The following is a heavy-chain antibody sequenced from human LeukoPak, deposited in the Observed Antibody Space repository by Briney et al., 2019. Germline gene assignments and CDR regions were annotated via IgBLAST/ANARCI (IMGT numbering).Heavy chain of an antibody. CDR2: INHSGST. Sequence: SETLSLTCAVYGGSFSGYYWSWIRQPPGKGLEWIGEINHSGSTNYNPSLKSRVTISVDTSKNQFSLKLSSVTAADTAVYYCARGLGSSSSMRFDPWGQGTLVTVSS. V-gene: IGHV4-34*01. CDR1: GGSFSGYY. CDR3: ARGLGSSSSMRFDP. J-gene: IGHJ5*02. D-gene: IGHD6-6*01.